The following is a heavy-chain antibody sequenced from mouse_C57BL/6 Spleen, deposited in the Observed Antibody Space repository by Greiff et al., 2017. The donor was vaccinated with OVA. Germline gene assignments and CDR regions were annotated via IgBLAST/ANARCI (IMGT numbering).Heavy chain of an antibody. D-gene: IGHD1-1*01. CDR1: GYTFTSYW. CDR3: ARKGFGSGTPLDY. V-gene: IGHV1-52*01. CDR2: IDPSDSET. J-gene: IGHJ2*01. Sequence: QVQLKQPGAELVRPGSSVKLSCKASGYTFTSYWMHWVKQRPIQGLEWIGNIDPSDSETHYNQKFKDKATLTVDKSSSTAYMQLSSLTSEDSAVYYCARKGFGSGTPLDYWGQGTTLTVSS.